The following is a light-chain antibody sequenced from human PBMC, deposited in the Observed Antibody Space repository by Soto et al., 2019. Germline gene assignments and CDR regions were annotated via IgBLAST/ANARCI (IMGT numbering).Light chain of an antibody. J-gene: IGLJ1*01. Sequence: QSALTQPASVSGSPGQSITISCTGTSSDVGGYNYVSWYQQHPGEAPKLMIYEVSNQPSGVSNRFSGSKSGNTASLTISGLQAEDEADYYCSSYTSSSTGVFGTGTKVTVL. V-gene: IGLV2-14*01. CDR3: SSYTSSSTGV. CDR1: SSDVGGYNY. CDR2: EVS.